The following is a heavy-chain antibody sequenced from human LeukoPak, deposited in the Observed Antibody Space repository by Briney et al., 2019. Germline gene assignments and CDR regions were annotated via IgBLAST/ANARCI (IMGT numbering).Heavy chain of an antibody. D-gene: IGHD3-10*01. V-gene: IGHV3-30*18. CDR1: GFTFRNYV. Sequence: GGSLRLSCAASGFTFRNYVIHWVRQAPGKGLEWVAVTSSDLNVKLYADSVKGRFTISRDNSKNTLYLQMNSLRAEDTAIYYCAKDNLRITLVRGVLSPTWFDPWGQGTLVTVSS. CDR2: TSSDLNVK. J-gene: IGHJ5*02. CDR3: AKDNLRITLVRGVLSPTWFDP.